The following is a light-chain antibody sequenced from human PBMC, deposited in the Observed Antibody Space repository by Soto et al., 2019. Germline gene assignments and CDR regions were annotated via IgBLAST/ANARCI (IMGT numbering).Light chain of an antibody. CDR2: DAS. V-gene: IGKV3-15*01. J-gene: IGKJ1*01. Sequence: DIVMTQSPATLSVSPGERATLSCRASQSMNIHLAWYQHKPGQAPRLLIYDASTRPTGVPPRFSARGSGSEFTLTISSPQSEDFGTYDCEHYQRWPPWTVGQGTMLEIK. CDR3: EHYQRWPPWT. CDR1: QSMNIH.